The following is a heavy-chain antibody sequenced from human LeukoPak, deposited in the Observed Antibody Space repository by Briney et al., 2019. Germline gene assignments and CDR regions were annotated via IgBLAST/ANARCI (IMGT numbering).Heavy chain of an antibody. CDR2: IYSGGST. D-gene: IGHD5-24*01. CDR3: ARDSREGYFQH. CDR1: GFTVSSNY. V-gene: IGHV3-66*01. Sequence: AGGSLRLSCAASGFTVSSNYMSWVRQAPGKGLEWVSVIYSGGSTYYADSVKGRITISRDNSKNTLYLQMNSLRAEDTAVYYCARDSREGYFQHWGQGTLVTVSS. J-gene: IGHJ1*01.